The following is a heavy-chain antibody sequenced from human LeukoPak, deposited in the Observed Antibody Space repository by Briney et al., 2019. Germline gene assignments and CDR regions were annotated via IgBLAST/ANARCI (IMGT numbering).Heavy chain of an antibody. CDR1: SGSISTYY. CDR3: ASVDIVVVPAACDAFDI. D-gene: IGHD2-2*03. Sequence: SESLSLTCTVSSGSISTYYWSWIRQPPGKGLEWIGSIYHSGSTYYNPSLKSRVTISVDTSKNQFSLKLSSVTAADTAVYYCASVDIVVVPAACDAFDIWGQGTMVTVSS. V-gene: IGHV4-59*08. CDR2: IYHSGST. J-gene: IGHJ3*02.